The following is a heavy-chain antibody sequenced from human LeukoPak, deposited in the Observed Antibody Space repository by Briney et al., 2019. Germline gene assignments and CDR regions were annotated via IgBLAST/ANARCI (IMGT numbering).Heavy chain of an antibody. Sequence: GRSLRLSCAASGFIFSSYWMSWVRQAPGKGLEWVANIKQDGSEKYYVDSVKGRFTISRDNAKNSLYLQMNSLRAEDTAVYYCARVSPNTVTTLQYLDYWGQGTLVTVSS. CDR3: ARVSPNTVTTLQYLDY. J-gene: IGHJ4*02. D-gene: IGHD4-17*01. CDR1: GFIFSSYW. CDR2: IKQDGSEK. V-gene: IGHV3-7*01.